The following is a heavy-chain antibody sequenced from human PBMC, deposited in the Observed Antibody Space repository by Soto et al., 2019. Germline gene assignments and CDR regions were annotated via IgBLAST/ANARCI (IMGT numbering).Heavy chain of an antibody. CDR2: INPSGGST. CDR3: ARIISGGHFDY. V-gene: IGHV1-46*01. Sequence: QVQLVQSGTEVKKPGASVKVSCKASGYTFTSYYMHWVRQAPGQGLEWMGIINPSGGSTSYAQKFQGRVTMTRDTSTSTVYMELNSLGSEDTAVYYCARIISGGHFDYWGQGTLVTVSS. J-gene: IGHJ4*02. D-gene: IGHD2-15*01. CDR1: GYTFTSYY.